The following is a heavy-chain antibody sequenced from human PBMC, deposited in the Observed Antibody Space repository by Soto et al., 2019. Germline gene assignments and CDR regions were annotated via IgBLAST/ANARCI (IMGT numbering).Heavy chain of an antibody. CDR2: ISGSADSM. CDR1: GFTFSSHA. Sequence: GGSLRLSCAASGFTFSSHAMSWVRQAPGKGLEWVSAISGSADSMYYADSVKGRFTISRDNSKNTLNLQMNSLRAEDTAVYYRAKDRSVMVRGGIINLLNSFFDYWGQGTPVTVSS. J-gene: IGHJ4*02. CDR3: AKDRSVMVRGGIINLLNSFFDY. V-gene: IGHV3-23*01. D-gene: IGHD3-10*01.